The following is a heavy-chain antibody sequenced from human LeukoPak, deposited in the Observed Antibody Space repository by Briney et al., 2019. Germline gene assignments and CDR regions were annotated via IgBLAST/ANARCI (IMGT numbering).Heavy chain of an antibody. CDR1: GFTFDDYI. J-gene: IGHJ4*02. V-gene: IGHV3-43*01. CDR3: AKGAEYCGGDCYLTGDYFDY. Sequence: GGSLRLSCAASGFTFDDYIMHRVRQAPGKGLEWVSLIGWDGDATYYSDSVKGRFTISRDNSKNSLYLQMNALTTEDTALYYCAKGAEYCGGDCYLTGDYFDYWGRGTLVTVSS. D-gene: IGHD2-21*02. CDR2: IGWDGDAT.